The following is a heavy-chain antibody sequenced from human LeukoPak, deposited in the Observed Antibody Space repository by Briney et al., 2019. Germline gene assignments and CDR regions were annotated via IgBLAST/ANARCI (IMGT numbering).Heavy chain of an antibody. Sequence: ASVKVSCKASGYTFTGYYLHWVRQAPGQGLDWMGWINPNSGGTTYAQNFKGRVTMTWDTSISTAYMELSRLRSDDTAVYYCARGLYGDQNWFDPWGQGTLVTVSS. CDR3: ARGLYGDQNWFDP. CDR2: INPNSGGT. J-gene: IGHJ5*02. V-gene: IGHV1-2*02. D-gene: IGHD4-17*01. CDR1: GYTFTGYY.